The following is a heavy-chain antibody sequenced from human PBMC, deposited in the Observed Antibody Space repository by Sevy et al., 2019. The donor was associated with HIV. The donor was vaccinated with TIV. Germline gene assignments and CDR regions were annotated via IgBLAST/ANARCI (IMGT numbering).Heavy chain of an antibody. CDR3: AGENAWGRCYS. CDR2: IYYNGNT. CDR1: GGSITSLY. Sequence: SETLSLTCTVSGGSITSLYWGWIRQPPGKGLEWIANIYYNGNTNYNPSLKSRVTISLDTSTNQFSLRLRSVAAEDTAIYCWAGENAWGRCYSWGQGTLVTVSS. J-gene: IGHJ4*02. D-gene: IGHD1-26*01. V-gene: IGHV4-59*08.